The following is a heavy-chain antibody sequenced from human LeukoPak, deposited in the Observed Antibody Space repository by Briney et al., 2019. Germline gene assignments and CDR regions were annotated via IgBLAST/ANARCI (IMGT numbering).Heavy chain of an antibody. J-gene: IGHJ4*02. CDR1: GFSLSTSGMC. CDR3: ARSSPGRREFDY. CDR2: IDWDDDK. Sequence: SGPALVKPTQTPTLTCTFSGFSLSTSGMCVSWIRQPPGKALEWLARIDWDDDKYYSTSLKTRLTISKDTSKNQVVLTMTNMDPVDTATYYCARSSPGRREFDYWGQGTLVTVSS. V-gene: IGHV2-70*11.